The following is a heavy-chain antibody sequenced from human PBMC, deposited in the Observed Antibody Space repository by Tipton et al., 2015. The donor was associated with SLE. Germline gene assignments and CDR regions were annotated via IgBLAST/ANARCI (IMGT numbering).Heavy chain of an antibody. CDR2: IYTSGST. V-gene: IGHV4-4*09. J-gene: IGHJ3*02. Sequence: TLSLTCAVYGGSFSGYYWSWIRQPAGKGLEWIGYIYTSGSTNYNPSLKSRVTISLDTSKNQFSLKLSSVTAADTAVYYCARVMGPTDDAFDIWGQGTMVTVSS. CDR1: GGSFSGYY. D-gene: IGHD3-16*01. CDR3: ARVMGPTDDAFDI.